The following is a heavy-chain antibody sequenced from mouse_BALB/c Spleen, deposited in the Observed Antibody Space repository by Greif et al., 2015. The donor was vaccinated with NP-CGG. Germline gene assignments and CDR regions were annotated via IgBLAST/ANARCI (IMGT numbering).Heavy chain of an antibody. CDR2: INPYNDYT. CDR1: GYTFTNHH. Sequence: VQLQQSGAELVRPGASVKISCKAFGYTFTNHHINWVKHRPGQGLDWIGYINPYNDYTSYNQKFKGKATLTVDKSSSTAYRELSSLISEDSAVYYCARKDTRDWFAYWGQGTLVTVSA. V-gene: IGHV1S45*01. CDR3: ARKDTRDWFAY. J-gene: IGHJ3*01. D-gene: IGHD3-3*01.